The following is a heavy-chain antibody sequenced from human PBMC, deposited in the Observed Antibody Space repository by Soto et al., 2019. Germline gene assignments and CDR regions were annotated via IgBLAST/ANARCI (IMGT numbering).Heavy chain of an antibody. Sequence: SVKVSCKASGGTFSSYAISWVRQAPGQGLEWMGGIIPIFGTANYAQKFQGRVTITADESTSTAYMELSSLRSEDTAVYYCARDWEWATTPEDAFDIWGQGTMVTV. CDR2: IIPIFGTA. CDR1: GGTFSSYA. V-gene: IGHV1-69*13. D-gene: IGHD5-12*01. J-gene: IGHJ3*02. CDR3: ARDWEWATTPEDAFDI.